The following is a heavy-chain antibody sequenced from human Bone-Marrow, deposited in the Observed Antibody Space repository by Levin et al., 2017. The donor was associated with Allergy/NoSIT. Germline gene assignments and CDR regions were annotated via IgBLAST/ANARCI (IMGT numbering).Heavy chain of an antibody. Sequence: SQTLSLTCTVSGGSVGSGSYYWNWIRQFPGKELQWIGYINYSGSTIYNPSLNSRVNISFDTSTSQFFLRLSSVTAADTAVYYCARDEIGYKFPHQYYYGMDVWGQGTTVTVSS. V-gene: IGHV4-61*01. D-gene: IGHD5-24*01. CDR3: ARDEIGYKFPHQYYYGMDV. J-gene: IGHJ6*02. CDR1: GGSVGSGSYY. CDR2: INYSGST.